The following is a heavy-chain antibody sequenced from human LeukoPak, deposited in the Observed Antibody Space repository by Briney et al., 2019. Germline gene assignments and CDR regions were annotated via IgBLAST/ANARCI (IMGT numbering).Heavy chain of an antibody. Sequence: GGSLRLSCAASGFTFNDYAMHWVRQPPGKGLEWVSLISGDGGSTYYADSVKGRFTISRDNSKNSLYLQMNSLRTEDTALYYCVAAAIEYYHGMDVWGHGTTVTVSS. CDR1: GFTFNDYA. CDR3: VAAAIEYYHGMDV. D-gene: IGHD5-24*01. J-gene: IGHJ6*02. CDR2: ISGDGGST. V-gene: IGHV3-43*02.